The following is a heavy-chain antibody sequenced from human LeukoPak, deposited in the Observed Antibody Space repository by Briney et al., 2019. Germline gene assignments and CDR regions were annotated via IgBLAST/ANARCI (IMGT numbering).Heavy chain of an antibody. CDR2: IIPILGIA. J-gene: IGHJ4*02. CDR3: ARDSSNRWELPN. D-gene: IGHD1-26*01. Sequence: SVKVSCKASGGTFSSYTISWVRQAPGQGLEWMGRIIPILGIANYAQKFQGRVTITADKSTSTAYMELSSLRSEDTAVYYCARDSSNRWELPNWGQGTPVTVSS. V-gene: IGHV1-69*04. CDR1: GGTFSSYT.